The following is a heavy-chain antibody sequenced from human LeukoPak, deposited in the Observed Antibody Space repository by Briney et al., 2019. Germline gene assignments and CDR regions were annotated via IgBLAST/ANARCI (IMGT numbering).Heavy chain of an antibody. CDR2: IYTGGST. J-gene: IGHJ4*02. D-gene: IGHD6-6*01. V-gene: IGHV3-66*01. Sequence: GGSLRLSCAAYGMTVSSNYIMWVRQPPGKGLEWVSSIYTGGSTYYADAVKGRFTISRDNSKNTVNLQMNSLRAEDTAVYYCAREQASSSSSPYWGEETLVTVPS. CDR1: GMTVSSNY. CDR3: AREQASSSSSPY.